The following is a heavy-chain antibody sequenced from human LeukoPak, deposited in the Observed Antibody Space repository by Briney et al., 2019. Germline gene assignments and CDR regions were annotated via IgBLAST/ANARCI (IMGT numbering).Heavy chain of an antibody. CDR1: GYTFSDYN. CDR2: INANGGGT. J-gene: IGHJ4*02. CDR3: ACASGTYYNGNYFDY. Sequence: ASVKVSCKASGYTFSDYNMHWVRQAPGQGPEWMGWINANGGGTNYAQKFQGRVTMTRDASISTAYMELSRLSSDDTAVYYCACASGTYYNGNYFDYWGQGTLVTVSS. V-gene: IGHV1-2*02. D-gene: IGHD3-10*01.